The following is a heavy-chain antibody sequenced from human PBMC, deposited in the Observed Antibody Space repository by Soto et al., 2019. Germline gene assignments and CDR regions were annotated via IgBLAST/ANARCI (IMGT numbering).Heavy chain of an antibody. Sequence: SSVKVSCKASGYTFTSYDINWVRQATGQGLEWMGWMNPNSGNTGYAQKFQGRVTMTRNTSISTAYMELSSLRSEDTAVYYCARGGYDFWSGYYPNRCYYNYGLYVGG. CDR1: GYTFTSYD. D-gene: IGHD3-3*01. CDR3: ARGGYDFWSGYYPNRCYYNYGLYV. CDR2: MNPNSGNT. V-gene: IGHV1-8*01. J-gene: IGHJ6*02.